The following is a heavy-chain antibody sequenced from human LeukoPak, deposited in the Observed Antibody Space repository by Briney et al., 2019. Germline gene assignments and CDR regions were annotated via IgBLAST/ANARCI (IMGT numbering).Heavy chain of an antibody. CDR2: IKRDGSEQ. CDR3: ARDLNGANFDY. CDR1: GFTFSNFW. J-gene: IGHJ4*02. D-gene: IGHD4/OR15-4a*01. V-gene: IGHV3-7*01. Sequence: GGSLRLSCAASGFTFSNFWMSWVRQAPGKGLEWVVNIKRDGSEQYYMDSVKGRFTISRDNAKNSLYLQMNSLRAEDTAVFYCARDLNGANFDYWGQGTLVIVSS.